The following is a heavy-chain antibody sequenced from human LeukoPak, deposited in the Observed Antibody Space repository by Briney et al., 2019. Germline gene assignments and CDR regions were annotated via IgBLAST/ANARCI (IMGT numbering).Heavy chain of an antibody. CDR1: GGSIGSGGYY. CDR3: ARDAGSGSYYYYYYMDV. J-gene: IGHJ6*03. D-gene: IGHD3-10*01. CDR2: IYYSGST. Sequence: SQTLSLTCTVSGGSIGSGGYYWSWIRQHPGKGLEWIGYIYYSGSTNYNPSLKSRVTISVDTSKNQFSLKLSSVTAADTAVYYCARDAGSGSYYYYYYMDVWGKGTTVTVSS. V-gene: IGHV4-61*08.